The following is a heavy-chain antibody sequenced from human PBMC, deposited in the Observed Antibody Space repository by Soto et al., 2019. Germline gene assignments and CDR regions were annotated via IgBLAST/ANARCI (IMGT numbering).Heavy chain of an antibody. Sequence: GGSLRLSCAASGFTFSSYGMHWVRQAPGKGLEWVAVISYGGSNKYYADSVKGRFTICGDNSKNTLCLQMNSQSAEDTAVYYCARAGEKHYYCYSYMEVWGKGTTVTVSS. CDR1: GFTFSSYG. V-gene: IGHV3-30*03. CDR2: ISYGGSNK. J-gene: IGHJ6*03. CDR3: ARAGEKHYYCYSYMEV. D-gene: IGHD7-27*01.